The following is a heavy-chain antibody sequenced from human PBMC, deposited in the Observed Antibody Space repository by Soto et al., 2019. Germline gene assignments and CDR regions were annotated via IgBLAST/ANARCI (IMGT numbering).Heavy chain of an antibody. CDR1: GYTFTSYA. V-gene: IGHV1-3*01. J-gene: IGHJ4*02. Sequence: ASVKVSCKASGYTFTSYAMHWVRQAPGQRLEWMGWINAGNGNTKYSQKFQGRVTITRDISASTAYMELSSLRSEDTAVYYCAALVRDARFDYWGQGTLVTVSS. D-gene: IGHD1-26*01. CDR3: AALVRDARFDY. CDR2: INAGNGNT.